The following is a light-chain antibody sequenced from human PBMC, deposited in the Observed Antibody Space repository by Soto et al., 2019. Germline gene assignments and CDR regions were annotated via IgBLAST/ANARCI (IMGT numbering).Light chain of an antibody. CDR2: VDS. CDR3: CSYAGSFYV. V-gene: IGLV2-23*01. Sequence: QSVLTQPASGYGSPGQSITISCTGTSNDIGNYNLVSWYQHHPGKAPKLMIYVDSKRPSGVSNRFSASKSGNTASLTISGLQAEDEADYYCCSYAGSFYVFGTGTKVTV. CDR1: SNDIGNYNL. J-gene: IGLJ1*01.